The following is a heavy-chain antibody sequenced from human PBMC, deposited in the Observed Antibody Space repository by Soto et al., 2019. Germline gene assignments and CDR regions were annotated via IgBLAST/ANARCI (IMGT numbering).Heavy chain of an antibody. V-gene: IGHV3-7*01. Sequence: GGSLRLSCAASGFTFSSYWMSWVRQAPGKGLEWVANIKQDGSEKYYVDSVKGRFTISRDNAKNSLYLQMNSLRAEDTAVYYCARDAVVAATPGGDYYYYYGMDVWGQGTTVTVSS. CDR3: ARDAVVAATPGGDYYYYYGMDV. J-gene: IGHJ6*02. D-gene: IGHD2-15*01. CDR1: GFTFSSYW. CDR2: IKQDGSEK.